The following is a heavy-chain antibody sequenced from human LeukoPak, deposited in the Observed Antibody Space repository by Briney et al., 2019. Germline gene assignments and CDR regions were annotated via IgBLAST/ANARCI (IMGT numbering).Heavy chain of an antibody. J-gene: IGHJ4*02. Sequence: PGTSLRLSCAASGFTFNSYGMHWVRQAPGKGLEWVAFIWYDGSNKYYADSVKGRFTISRDNSRNTLYLQMNSLRAEDTAVYYCARIFRNEFYYGSGSHLDYWAREPWSPSPQ. CDR1: GFTFNSYG. V-gene: IGHV3-33*01. CDR3: ARIFRNEFYYGSGSHLDY. CDR2: IWYDGSNK. D-gene: IGHD3-10*01.